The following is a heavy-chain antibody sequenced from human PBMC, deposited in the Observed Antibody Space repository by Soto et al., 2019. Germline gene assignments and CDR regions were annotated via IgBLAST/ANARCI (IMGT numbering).Heavy chain of an antibody. CDR3: ARGGGYGSGSTNYYYYGMDV. CDR1: GGSISSSNW. CDR2: IYHSGST. V-gene: IGHV4-4*02. D-gene: IGHD3-10*01. Sequence: SETLSLTCAVSGGSISSSNWWSWVRQPLGKGLEWIGEIYHSGSTNYNPSLKSRVTISVDKSKNQFSLKLSSVTAADTAVYYCARGGGYGSGSTNYYYYGMDVWGQGTTVTVSS. J-gene: IGHJ6*02.